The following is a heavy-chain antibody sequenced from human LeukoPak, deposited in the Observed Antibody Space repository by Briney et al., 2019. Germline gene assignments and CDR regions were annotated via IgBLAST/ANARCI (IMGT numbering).Heavy chain of an antibody. CDR1: GGTFSSYA. D-gene: IGHD2-2*01. J-gene: IGHJ4*02. V-gene: IGHV1-69*05. CDR3: ARVVPAATSTWYFDY. CDR2: IIPIFGTA. Sequence: ASVKVSCKASGGTFSSYAISWVRQAPGQGLKWMGRIIPIFGTANYAQKFQGRVTITTDESTSTAYMELSSLRSEDTAVYYCARVVPAATSTWYFDYWGQGTLVTVSS.